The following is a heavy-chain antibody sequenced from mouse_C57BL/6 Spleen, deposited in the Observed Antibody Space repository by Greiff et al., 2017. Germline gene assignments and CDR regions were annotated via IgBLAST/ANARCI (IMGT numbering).Heavy chain of an antibody. CDR3: ARVYGNYAAFAY. J-gene: IGHJ3*01. D-gene: IGHD2-1*01. Sequence: QVQLQQSGPELVKPGASVKMSCKASGYAFSSSWMNWVKQRPGQGLEWIGRIYPGDGDTNYNGKFKGKATLTADKSSSTAYMQLSSLTSEDSAVYSCARVYGNYAAFAYWGQGTLVTVSA. CDR1: GYAFSSSW. V-gene: IGHV1-82*01. CDR2: IYPGDGDT.